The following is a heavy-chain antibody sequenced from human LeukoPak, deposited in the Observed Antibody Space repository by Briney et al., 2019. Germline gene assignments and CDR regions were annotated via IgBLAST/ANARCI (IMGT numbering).Heavy chain of an antibody. V-gene: IGHV3-30*09. CDR3: ARDRKYSSSWVDY. J-gene: IGHJ4*02. CDR2: ISFDGGNK. D-gene: IGHD6-13*01. CDR1: GFTFSSYA. Sequence: GGSLRLSCAASGFTFSSYAMHWVRQAPGKGLEWVAVISFDGGNKYYADSVKGRFAISRDTSKNTLYLQMNSLRAEDTAVYYCARDRKYSSSWVDYWGQGTLVTVSS.